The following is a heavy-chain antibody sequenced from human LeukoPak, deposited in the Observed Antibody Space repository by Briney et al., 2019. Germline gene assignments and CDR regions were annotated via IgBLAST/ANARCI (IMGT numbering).Heavy chain of an antibody. CDR3: AELGITMIGGV. CDR2: ITYNSGTI. Sequence: GGSLRLSCAASGFTFDDYGMHWVRQAPGKGLEWVSGITYNSGTIGYADSVKGRFTISRDNAKNSLYLQMNSLRAEDTAVYYCAELGITMIGGVWGKGTTVTISS. J-gene: IGHJ6*04. V-gene: IGHV3-9*01. D-gene: IGHD3-10*02. CDR1: GFTFDDYG.